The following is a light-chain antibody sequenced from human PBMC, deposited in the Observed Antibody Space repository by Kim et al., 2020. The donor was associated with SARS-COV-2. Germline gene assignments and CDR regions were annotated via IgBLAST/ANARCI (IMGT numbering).Light chain of an antibody. Sequence: EIVLTQSPGTLSLSPGERATLSCRASQSVSSNFLAWYQQKPGQAPRLLIYGASTRATGIPDRFSGTGSGTDFTLTICRLESEDFAVYYCQQYAASPRTFGQGTKVDIK. CDR3: QQYAASPRT. J-gene: IGKJ1*01. CDR1: QSVSSNF. CDR2: GAS. V-gene: IGKV3-20*01.